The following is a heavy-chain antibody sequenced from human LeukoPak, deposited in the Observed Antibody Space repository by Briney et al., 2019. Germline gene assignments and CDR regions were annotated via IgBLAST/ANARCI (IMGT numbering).Heavy chain of an antibody. Sequence: PSETLSLTCTVSGGSISSSSYYWGWIRQPPGKGLEWIGSIYYSGSTYYNPSLKSRVTISVDTSKNQFSLKLSSVTAADTAVYYCARPQRRDYGDYVGEVDYWGQGTLVTVSS. CDR3: ARPQRRDYGDYVGEVDY. J-gene: IGHJ4*02. CDR1: GGSISSSSYY. CDR2: IYYSGST. D-gene: IGHD4-17*01. V-gene: IGHV4-39*01.